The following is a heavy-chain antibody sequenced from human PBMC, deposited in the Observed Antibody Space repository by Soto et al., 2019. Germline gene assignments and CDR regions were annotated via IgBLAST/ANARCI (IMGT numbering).Heavy chain of an antibody. D-gene: IGHD3-3*01. V-gene: IGHV4-34*01. CDR3: ARGRDYDFLSGYYEGPYYYYMDV. CDR1: GGSFSGYY. Sequence: SETLSLTCAVYGGSFSGYYWSWIRQPPGKGLEWIGEINHSGSTTYNPSHKRRVTISVDTSKNQLSLKLSSVTAADTAVYYCARGRDYDFLSGYYEGPYYYYMDVWGKGTTVTVSS. CDR2: INHSGST. J-gene: IGHJ6*03.